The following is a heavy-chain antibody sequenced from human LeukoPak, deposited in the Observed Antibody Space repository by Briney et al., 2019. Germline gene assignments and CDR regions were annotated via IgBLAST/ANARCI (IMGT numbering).Heavy chain of an antibody. CDR1: GNSINIYS. D-gene: IGHD3-10*01. CDR3: ARSMVRGVLDY. CDR2: MYYSGTT. Sequence: SETLSLTCTVSGNSINIYSWNWIRQSPGKGLEWIAYMYYSGTTNYNPSLENRAAISVDTSKNQFSLKLSSVTAADTAVYYCARSMVRGVLDYWGQGTLVTVSS. V-gene: IGHV4-59*01. J-gene: IGHJ4*02.